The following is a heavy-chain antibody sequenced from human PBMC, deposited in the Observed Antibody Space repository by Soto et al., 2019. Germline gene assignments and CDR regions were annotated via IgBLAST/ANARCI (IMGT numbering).Heavy chain of an antibody. Sequence: EVQLLESGGGLVQPGGSLRLSCAASGFTFSNYAMGWVRQAPGKGLEWVSLINGGGDTTYYADSVKGRFTVSRDNSKSIVYLQMNSLRVDDTAVFYCATQDFRRTTGTTWGQGTLVTVSS. CDR1: GFTFSNYA. V-gene: IGHV3-23*01. CDR2: INGGGDTT. D-gene: IGHD1-1*01. J-gene: IGHJ4*02. CDR3: ATQDFRRTTGTT.